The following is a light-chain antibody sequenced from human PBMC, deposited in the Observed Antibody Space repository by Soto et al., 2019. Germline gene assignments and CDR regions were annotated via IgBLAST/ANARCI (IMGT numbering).Light chain of an antibody. CDR2: DVS. J-gene: IGLJ1*01. CDR3: SSYTSSGTYV. Sequence: QSVLAQPASVSGSPGQSITISCTGTSNDVGHDNYVSWYQQFPGKVPKLIFYDVSNRPSGVSNRFSGSKSGNTASLTISGLQADDEADYYSSSYTSSGTYVFGTGTKVTVL. CDR1: SNDVGHDNY. V-gene: IGLV2-14*03.